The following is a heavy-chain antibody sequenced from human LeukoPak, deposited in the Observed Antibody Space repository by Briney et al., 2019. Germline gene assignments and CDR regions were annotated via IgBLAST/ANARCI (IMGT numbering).Heavy chain of an antibody. CDR3: ATPYDSSGYYPSNYYYYGMDV. D-gene: IGHD3-22*01. CDR1: GYTLTELS. J-gene: IGHJ6*02. CDR2: FDPEDGET. V-gene: IGHV1-24*01. Sequence: ASVKVSCKVSGYTLTELSMHWVRQAPGKGLEWMGGFDPEDGETIYAQKFQGRVTMTEDTSTDTAYMELSSLRSEDMAVYYCATPYDSSGYYPSNYYYYGMDVWGQGTTVTVSS.